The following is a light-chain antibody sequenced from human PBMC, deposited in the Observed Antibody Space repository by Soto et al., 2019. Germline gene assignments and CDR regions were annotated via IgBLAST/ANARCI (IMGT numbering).Light chain of an antibody. CDR3: QQYNKWPWT. Sequence: EIVMTHSPVTLSVSPCERATLSCRASQSVGSNLAWYQQKPGQAPRLLISGASTGATGVPATFSGSGSGTEFTLTINSLQSEDFAIYYCQQYNKWPWTFGQGTKVDI. CDR1: QSVGSN. V-gene: IGKV3-15*01. J-gene: IGKJ1*01. CDR2: GAS.